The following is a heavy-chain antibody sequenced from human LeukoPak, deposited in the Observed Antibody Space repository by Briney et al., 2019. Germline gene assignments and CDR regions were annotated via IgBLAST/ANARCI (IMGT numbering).Heavy chain of an antibody. J-gene: IGHJ4*02. Sequence: ASVKVSCKASGYSLDSYGISWVRQAPGQGLEWMGWININNGNRDFTQKVQGRVTMTTDTSTNTAYMELRSLRSDDTAVYYCARVVRGVPNRLDYWGQGTLVTVSS. CDR2: ININNGNR. CDR3: ARVVRGVPNRLDY. CDR1: GYSLDSYG. D-gene: IGHD3-10*01. V-gene: IGHV1-18*01.